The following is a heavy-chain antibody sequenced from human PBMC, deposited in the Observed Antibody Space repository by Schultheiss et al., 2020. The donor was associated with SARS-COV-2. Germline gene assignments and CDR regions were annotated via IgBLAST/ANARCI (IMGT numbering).Heavy chain of an antibody. Sequence: GGSLRLSCAASGFTFSSYDMHWVRQATGKGLEWVAVIWYDGSNKYYADSVKGRFTISRDNSKNTLYLQMNSLRAEDTAVYYCARDIYPEAPEDIAAAGTWNYWGQGTLVTVSS. J-gene: IGHJ4*02. CDR3: ARDIYPEAPEDIAAAGTWNY. V-gene: IGHV3-33*08. CDR1: GFTFSSYD. CDR2: IWYDGSNK. D-gene: IGHD6-13*01.